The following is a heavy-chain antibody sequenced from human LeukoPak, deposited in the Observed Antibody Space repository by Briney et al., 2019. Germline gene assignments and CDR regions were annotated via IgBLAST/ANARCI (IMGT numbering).Heavy chain of an antibody. CDR1: GFTFSSYS. CDR2: ISGSGGST. J-gene: IGHJ4*02. Sequence: GGSLRLSCAASGFTFSSYSMSWVRQAPGKGLEWVSAISGSGGSTYYADSVKGRFTISRDNSKNTLYLEMNSLRDEDTGVYYCAKGGGVSMTTSLYFDYWCQGTLVTVSS. D-gene: IGHD4-11*01. V-gene: IGHV3-23*01. CDR3: AKGGGVSMTTSLYFDY.